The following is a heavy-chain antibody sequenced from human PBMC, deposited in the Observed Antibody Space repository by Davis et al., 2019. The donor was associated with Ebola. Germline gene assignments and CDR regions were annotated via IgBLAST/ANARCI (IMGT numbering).Heavy chain of an antibody. D-gene: IGHD1-14*01. CDR3: AASAGTVGKFDF. J-gene: IGHJ4*02. V-gene: IGHV1-69*05. CDR2: IIPIFGTA. Sequence: SVNVSCKASLCTFSSYAILWVRQAPGQGLEWMGGIIPIFGTANYAQKFRDRLTMTRDLSTSTAYMELSSLRFEDTAVYYCAASAGTVGKFDFWGQGTLVTVS. CDR1: LCTFSSYA.